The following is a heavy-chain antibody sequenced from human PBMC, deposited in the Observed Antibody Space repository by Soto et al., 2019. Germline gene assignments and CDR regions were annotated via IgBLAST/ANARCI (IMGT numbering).Heavy chain of an antibody. CDR1: GFTFSSYG. D-gene: IGHD3-22*01. J-gene: IGHJ4*02. V-gene: IGHV3-33*01. CDR2: IWYDGSNK. Sequence: QVQRVESGGGVVQPGRSLRLSCAASGFTFSSYGMHWVRQAPGKGLEWVAVIWYDGSNKYYADSVKGRFTISRDNSKNTLYLQMNSLRADDTAVYYCARDQGYYDSSGYYSVYWGQGTLVTVSS. CDR3: ARDQGYYDSSGYYSVY.